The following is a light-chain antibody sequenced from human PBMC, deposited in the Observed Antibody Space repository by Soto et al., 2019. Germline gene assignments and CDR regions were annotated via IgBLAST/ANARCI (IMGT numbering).Light chain of an antibody. V-gene: IGLV3-1*01. CDR2: QDD. Sequence: SYELTQPPSVSVSPGETAIVTCSGDNLGDKYACWYQQKPGQSPVLVIYQDDKRPSGIPERFSGSNSGNTATLTISGTQAIDEADYFWQAWDTSTGVFGAGTKVTVL. CDR1: NLGDKY. CDR3: QAWDTSTGV. J-gene: IGLJ1*01.